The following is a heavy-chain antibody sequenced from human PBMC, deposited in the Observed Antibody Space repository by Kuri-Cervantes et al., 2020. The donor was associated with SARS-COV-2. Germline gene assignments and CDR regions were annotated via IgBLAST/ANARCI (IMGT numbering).Heavy chain of an antibody. Sequence: GESLKISCAACGFTFSSCDMHWVRQATGKGLEWVSAIGTAGDTYYPGSVKGQFTISRDNAKNSLYLQMNSLRAEDTAVYYCAREGHDYSNLRTPYYYYYMDVWGKGTTVTVSS. D-gene: IGHD4-11*01. J-gene: IGHJ6*03. V-gene: IGHV3-13*03. CDR2: IGTAGDT. CDR1: GFTFSSCD. CDR3: AREGHDYSNLRTPYYYYYMDV.